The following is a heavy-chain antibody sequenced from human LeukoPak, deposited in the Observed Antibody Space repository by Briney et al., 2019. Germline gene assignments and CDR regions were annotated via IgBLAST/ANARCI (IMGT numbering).Heavy chain of an antibody. CDR2: ISGSGGST. CDR3: AKISGQGFYYYYYMDV. Sequence: GGSLRLSRAASGFTFSSYAMSWVRQAPGKGLEWVSAISGSGGSTYYADSVKGRFTISRDNSKNTLYLQMNSLRAEDTAVYYCAKISGQGFYYYYYMDVWGKGTTVTVSS. CDR1: GFTFSSYA. V-gene: IGHV3-23*01. J-gene: IGHJ6*03.